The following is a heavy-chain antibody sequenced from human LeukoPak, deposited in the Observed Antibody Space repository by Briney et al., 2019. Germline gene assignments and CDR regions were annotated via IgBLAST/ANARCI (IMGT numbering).Heavy chain of an antibody. J-gene: IGHJ4*02. CDR2: IYYSGST. V-gene: IGHV4-59*08. Sequence: SETLSLTCTVSGGSISSYYWSWIRQPPGKGLEWIGDIYYSGSTNYNPSLKSRVTISVDTSKNQFSLKLSSVTAADTAVYYCARQGTPRYSYGPFDYWGQGTLVTVSS. D-gene: IGHD5-18*01. CDR1: GGSISSYY. CDR3: ARQGTPRYSYGPFDY.